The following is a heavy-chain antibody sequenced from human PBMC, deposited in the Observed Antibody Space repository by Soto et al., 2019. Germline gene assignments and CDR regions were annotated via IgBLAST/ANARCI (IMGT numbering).Heavy chain of an antibody. V-gene: IGHV3-48*01. D-gene: IGHD3-3*01. Sequence: GGSLRLSCAASGFTFSSYSMNWVRQAPGKGLEWVSYISSSSSTIYYADSVKGRFTISRDNAKNSLYLQMNSLRAEDTAVYYCARIYRIFVVVENYMDVWGKGTTVTVSS. CDR2: ISSSSSTI. CDR3: ARIYRIFVVVENYMDV. J-gene: IGHJ6*03. CDR1: GFTFSSYS.